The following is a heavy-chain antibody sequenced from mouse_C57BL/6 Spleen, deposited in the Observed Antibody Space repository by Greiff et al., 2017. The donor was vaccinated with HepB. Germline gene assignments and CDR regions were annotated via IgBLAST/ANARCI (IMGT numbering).Heavy chain of an antibody. J-gene: IGHJ2*01. CDR3: ATASYYSKGNYFDY. CDR2: IHPNSGST. Sequence: QVQLQQPGAELVKPGASVKLSCKASGYTFTSYWMHWVKQRPGQGLEWIGMIHPNSGSTNYNEKFKSKATLTVDKSSSTAYMQLSSLTSEDSAVYYCATASYYSKGNYFDYWGQGTTLTVSS. CDR1: GYTFTSYW. V-gene: IGHV1-64*01. D-gene: IGHD2-5*01.